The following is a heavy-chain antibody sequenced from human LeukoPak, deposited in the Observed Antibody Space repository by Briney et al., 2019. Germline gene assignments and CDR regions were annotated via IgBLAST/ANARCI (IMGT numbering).Heavy chain of an antibody. V-gene: IGHV1-69*13. Sequence: ASVKVSCKASGGTFSSYAISWVRQAPGQGLEWMGGIIPIFGTANYAQKFQGRVTITADESTSTAYMELSSLRSEDTAVYYCARALSMIVVARHAFDIWGQGTMVTVSS. CDR1: GGTFSSYA. CDR3: ARALSMIVVARHAFDI. CDR2: IIPIFGTA. J-gene: IGHJ3*02. D-gene: IGHD3-22*01.